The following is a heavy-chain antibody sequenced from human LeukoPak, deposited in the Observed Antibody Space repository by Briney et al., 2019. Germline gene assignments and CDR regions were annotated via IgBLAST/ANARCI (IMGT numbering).Heavy chain of an antibody. CDR3: ARQAMVATGTIDY. CDR1: GGSFIGNY. CDR2: INHSGST. D-gene: IGHD5-12*01. J-gene: IGHJ4*02. V-gene: IGHV4-34*01. Sequence: PSETLSLTCAVYGGSFIGNYWSWIRQPPGKGLEWIGEINHSGSTNYNPSLKSRVTISVDTSKNQFSLKLSSVTAADTAVYYCARQAMVATGTIDYWGQGTLVTVSS.